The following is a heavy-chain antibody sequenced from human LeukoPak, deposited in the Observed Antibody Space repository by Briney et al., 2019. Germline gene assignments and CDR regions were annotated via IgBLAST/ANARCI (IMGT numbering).Heavy chain of an antibody. CDR1: GFTFSTYS. CDR3: ARDPQYCSGGSCYSFDN. Sequence: GGSLRLSCAASGFTFSTYSMNWVRQAPGKGLEWVSSIISSSNYIYYADSVKGRFTIYRDNAKNSLYLQMNSLRAEDTAVYYCARDPQYCSGGSCYSFDNWGQGTLVTVSS. V-gene: IGHV3-21*01. D-gene: IGHD2-15*01. CDR2: IISSSNYI. J-gene: IGHJ4*02.